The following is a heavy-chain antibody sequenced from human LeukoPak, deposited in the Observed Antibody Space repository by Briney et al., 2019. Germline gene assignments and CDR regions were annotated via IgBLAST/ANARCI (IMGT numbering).Heavy chain of an antibody. CDR3: ARHAPVEPPARAFDY. D-gene: IGHD1-14*01. CDR2: INHSGNT. J-gene: IGHJ4*02. V-gene: IGHV4-34*01. CDR1: GGSINNYY. Sequence: SETLSLTCTVSGGSINNYYWSWIRQPPGKGLEWIGEINHSGNTNYNPSLKSRVTISVDTSKKQFSLKLSSVTGADTAVYYCARHAPVEPPARAFDYWGQGTLVTVSS.